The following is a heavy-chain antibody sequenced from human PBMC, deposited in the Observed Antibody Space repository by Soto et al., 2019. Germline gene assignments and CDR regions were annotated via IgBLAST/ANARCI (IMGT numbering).Heavy chain of an antibody. CDR2: ISGGSGYI. Sequence: EVQLVESGGGLVKPGGSLRLSCGASGFTFSSYSMNWVRQAPGKGLEWVSSISGGSGYIFYADSVKGRFTISRDNAKNSVSLQINSLRAEDTAVYYCAGGLGDCSSTTCPPLFDPCGQGTLVTVSS. CDR1: GFTFSSYS. J-gene: IGHJ5*02. V-gene: IGHV3-21*01. D-gene: IGHD2-2*01. CDR3: AGGLGDCSSTTCPPLFDP.